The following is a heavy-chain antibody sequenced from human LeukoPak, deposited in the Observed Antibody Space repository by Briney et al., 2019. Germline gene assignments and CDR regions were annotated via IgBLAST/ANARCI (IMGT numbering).Heavy chain of an antibody. CDR2: IYYSGST. D-gene: IGHD1-14*01. J-gene: IGHJ4*02. Sequence: PSETLSLTCTVSGGSISSSSYYWGWIRQPPGKGLEWIGSIYYSGSTYYNPSLKSRVTISVDTSKNQFSLKLSSVTAADTAVYYCATLGRYSRGYWGQGTLVTVSS. CDR3: ATLGRYSRGY. V-gene: IGHV4-39*07. CDR1: GGSISSSSYY.